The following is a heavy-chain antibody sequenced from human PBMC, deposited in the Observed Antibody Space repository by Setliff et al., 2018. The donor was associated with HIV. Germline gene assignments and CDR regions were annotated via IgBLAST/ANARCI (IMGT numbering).Heavy chain of an antibody. J-gene: IGHJ6*03. Sequence: KSSETLSLTCTVSNGSISSGTFYWSWIRQPPGKGLEWIGEINHSGSTNYNPSLKSRVTISVDTSKNQFSLKLSSVTAADTAVYYCARRGSGFFHYYYYMDVWGKGTTVTVSS. CDR2: INHSGST. CDR1: NGSISSGTFY. D-gene: IGHD3-10*01. CDR3: ARRGSGFFHYYYYMDV. V-gene: IGHV4-39*07.